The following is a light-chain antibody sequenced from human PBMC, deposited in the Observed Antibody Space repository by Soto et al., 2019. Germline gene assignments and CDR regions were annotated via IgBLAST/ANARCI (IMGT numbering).Light chain of an antibody. V-gene: IGKV3-20*01. Sequence: EIVLTQSPGTLSLSPGERATLSCRASQSVSSSYLAWYQHKPGQAPRLLIHGASSKVTGIPDRFSGSGSGTDFTLTITRLEPEDFAVYYCQQYGSSPRTFGQGTKVDIK. CDR1: QSVSSSY. J-gene: IGKJ1*01. CDR2: GAS. CDR3: QQYGSSPRT.